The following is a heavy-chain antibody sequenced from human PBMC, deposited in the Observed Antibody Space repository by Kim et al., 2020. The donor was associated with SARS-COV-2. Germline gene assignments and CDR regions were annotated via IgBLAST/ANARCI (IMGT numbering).Heavy chain of an antibody. J-gene: IGHJ4*02. CDR1: GGSISSSSYY. V-gene: IGHV4-39*01. CDR2: IYYSGST. CDR3: ARIPHHFYSSADY. D-gene: IGHD6-25*01. Sequence: SETLSLTCTVSGGSISSSSYYWGWIRQPPGKGLEWIGSIYYSGSTYYNPSLKSRVTISVDTSKNQFSLKLSSVTAADTAVYYCARIPHHFYSSADYWGQGTLVTVSS.